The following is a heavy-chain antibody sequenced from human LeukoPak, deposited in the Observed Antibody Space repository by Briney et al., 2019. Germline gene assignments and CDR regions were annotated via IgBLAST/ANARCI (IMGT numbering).Heavy chain of an antibody. CDR2: ISGTSATI. Sequence: GGSLRLSCAASGFTVSTKYMNWVRQAPGKGLEWISYISGTSATIYYADSVKGRFTISRDNAKNSLYLQMNSLRVEDTAVYYCARDSSAGSSGFWGQGTLVTVSS. CDR3: ARDSSAGSSGF. V-gene: IGHV3-48*01. J-gene: IGHJ4*02. D-gene: IGHD6-25*01. CDR1: GFTVSTKY.